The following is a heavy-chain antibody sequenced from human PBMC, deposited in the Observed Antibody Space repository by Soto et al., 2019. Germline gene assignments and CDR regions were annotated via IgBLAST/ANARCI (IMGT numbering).Heavy chain of an antibody. D-gene: IGHD2-21*02. Sequence: GGSLRLSCAASGFSFSTYSMNWVRQAPGKGLEWVSSISSRGDTYYADSVKGRFTISRDNAKNSVSLQMDSLRAEDAAVYYCAREETAWPLAYGLDVWGQGTTVTVSS. CDR1: GFSFSTYS. CDR2: ISSRGDT. V-gene: IGHV3-21*01. CDR3: AREETAWPLAYGLDV. J-gene: IGHJ6*02.